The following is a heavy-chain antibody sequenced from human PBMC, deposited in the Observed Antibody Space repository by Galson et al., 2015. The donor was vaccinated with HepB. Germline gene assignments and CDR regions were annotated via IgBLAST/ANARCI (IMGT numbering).Heavy chain of an antibody. CDR1: GYTLSELS. CDR2: FDPEDGDT. Sequence: SVKVSCKASGYTLSELSMQWVRQAPGMGLEWMGGFDPEDGDTVYAQKFQGRVTMTEDTSTDTAYMELSSLKSEDTAVYYCASLSTTAAAYMFPGGRDSFDIWGQGTVVTVSS. D-gene: IGHD2-21*02. CDR3: ASLSTTAAAYMFPGGRDSFDI. V-gene: IGHV1-24*01. J-gene: IGHJ3*02.